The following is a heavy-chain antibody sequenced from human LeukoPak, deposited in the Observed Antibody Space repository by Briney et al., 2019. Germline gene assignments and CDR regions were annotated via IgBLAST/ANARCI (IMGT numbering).Heavy chain of an antibody. CDR1: GGSISSYY. V-gene: IGHV4-59*08. Sequence: SETLSLTCTVSGGSISSYYWSWIRQPPGKGLEWIGYIYYSGSTNYNPSLKSRVTISVDTSKNQFSLKLSSVTAADTAVYYCADYYDSSDYYMSEWAFDIWGQGTMVTVSS. J-gene: IGHJ3*02. CDR3: ADYYDSSDYYMSEWAFDI. CDR2: IYYSGST. D-gene: IGHD3-22*01.